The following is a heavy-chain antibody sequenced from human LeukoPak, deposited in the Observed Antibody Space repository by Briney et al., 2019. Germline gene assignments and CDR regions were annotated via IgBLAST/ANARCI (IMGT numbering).Heavy chain of an antibody. D-gene: IGHD6-19*01. CDR1: GDTFSSYA. V-gene: IGHV1-69*13. J-gene: IGHJ4*02. Sequence: SVKVSCKASGDTFSSYAISWVRDAPGQGLEWMGGIIPIFGTTNYAQKFQGRVTISADESTSTAYLKMSSLRSEDTAVYCWAREIAVAGSLDYWGQGTLVTVSS. CDR3: AREIAVAGSLDY. CDR2: IIPIFGTT.